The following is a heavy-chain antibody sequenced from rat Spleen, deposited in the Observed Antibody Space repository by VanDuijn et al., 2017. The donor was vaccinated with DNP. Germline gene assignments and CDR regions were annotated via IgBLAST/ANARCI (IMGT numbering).Heavy chain of an antibody. D-gene: IGHD1-12*02. V-gene: IGHV2-30*01. CDR1: GFSLTSFP. CDR2: IWTGGST. J-gene: IGHJ3*01. CDR3: ARLVGFGPAY. Sequence: QVQLKESGPGLVQPSQTLSLACTVSGFSLTSFPVHWVRQPSGKGLEWMGVIWTGGSTDYNSALTSRLSISRDTSKSQVFLKMNSLQTEDTAMYFCARLVGFGPAYWGQGTLVTVSS.